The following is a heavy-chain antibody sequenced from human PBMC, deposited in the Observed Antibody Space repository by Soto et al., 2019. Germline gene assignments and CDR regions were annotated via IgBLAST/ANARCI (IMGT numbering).Heavy chain of an antibody. CDR3: AGAGGLYTPFPWWFDP. J-gene: IGHJ5*02. V-gene: IGHV4-31*03. CDR2: IYYSGST. D-gene: IGHD2-2*02. Sequence: QVQLQESGPGLVKPSQTLSLTCTVSGGSISSGGYYWSWIRQHPGKGLAWIGYIYYSGSTYYNPSLTSRVTISVDTSKNQVSLKLSSVTAADTAVYYCAGAGGLYTPFPWWFDPWGQGTLVTVSS. CDR1: GGSISSGGYY.